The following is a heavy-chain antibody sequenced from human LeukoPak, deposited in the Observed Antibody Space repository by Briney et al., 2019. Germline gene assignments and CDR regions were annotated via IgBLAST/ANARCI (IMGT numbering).Heavy chain of an antibody. D-gene: IGHD6-13*01. J-gene: IGHJ4*02. CDR2: INHSGST. CDR1: GGSFSGYY. Sequence: SETLSLTCAVYGGSFSGYYWSWIRQPPGKGLEWIGEINHSGSTNYNPSLKSRVTISVDTSKNQFSPKLSSVTAADTAVYYCARPRIAAAGPLIYWGQGTLVTVSS. V-gene: IGHV4-34*01. CDR3: ARPRIAAAGPLIY.